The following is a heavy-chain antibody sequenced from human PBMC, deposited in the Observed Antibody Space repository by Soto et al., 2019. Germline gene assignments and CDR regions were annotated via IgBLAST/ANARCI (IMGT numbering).Heavy chain of an antibody. J-gene: IGHJ2*01. V-gene: IGHV3-21*01. Sequence: EVQLVESGGGLVKPGGSLRLSCAASGFTFSSYSMNWVRQAPGKGLQWVASISSSSSYIYYAGSGKGRLTISRDNAKNSLYLQMNSLRAEETAVYYCSRESSSSSWYEGGYFDLWGRGTLVTVSS. CDR2: ISSSSSYI. CDR1: GFTFSSYS. D-gene: IGHD6-13*01. CDR3: SRESSSSSWYEGGYFDL.